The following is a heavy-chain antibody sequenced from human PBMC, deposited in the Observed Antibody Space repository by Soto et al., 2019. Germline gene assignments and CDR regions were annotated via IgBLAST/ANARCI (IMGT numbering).Heavy chain of an antibody. CDR1: GRSFSSYA. D-gene: IGHD2-15*01. CDR3: VKSTTVVVAYYFNY. CDR2: ISSNGGST. V-gene: IGHV3-64D*06. Sequence: GGRLRRSGSAAGRSFSSYAMHCVRQAPGKGRKYVSAISSNGGSTYYAESVQGRLSISRDKCMNTLYRQMSSRRSEDTAVYYCVKSTTVVVAYYFNYWRQVPLGIFSS. J-gene: IGHJ4*02.